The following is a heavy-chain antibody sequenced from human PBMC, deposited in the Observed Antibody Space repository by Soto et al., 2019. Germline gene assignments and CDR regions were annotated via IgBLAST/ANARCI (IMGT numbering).Heavy chain of an antibody. Sequence: QVQLQESGPGLVKPSETLSLTCTVSGGSISSYYWSWIRQPPGKGLEWIGYIYYSGSTNYNPSLRSRATISVDTSKNQFSLKLGSVTAADTAGNYCARRYGVAFEIWGKGTMVTVSS. CDR1: GGSISSYY. CDR2: IYYSGST. D-gene: IGHD3-10*01. V-gene: IGHV4-59*08. CDR3: ARRYGVAFEI. J-gene: IGHJ3*02.